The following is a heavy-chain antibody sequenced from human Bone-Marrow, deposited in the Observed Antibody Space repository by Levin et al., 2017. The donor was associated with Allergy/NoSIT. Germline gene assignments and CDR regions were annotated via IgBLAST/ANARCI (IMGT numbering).Heavy chain of an antibody. CDR1: GGTFSSYA. Sequence: AASVKVSCKASGGTFSSYAISWVRQAPGQGLEWMGGIIPIFGTANYAQKFQGRVTITADESTSTAYMELSSLRSEDTAVYYCARDGGSGTYQRLDYWGQGTLVTVSS. J-gene: IGHJ4*02. V-gene: IGHV1-69*13. CDR3: ARDGGSGTYQRLDY. D-gene: IGHD3-10*01. CDR2: IIPIFGTA.